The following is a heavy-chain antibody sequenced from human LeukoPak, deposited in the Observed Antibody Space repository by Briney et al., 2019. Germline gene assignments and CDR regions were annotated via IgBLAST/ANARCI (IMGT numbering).Heavy chain of an antibody. D-gene: IGHD1-26*01. J-gene: IGHJ4*02. CDR3: ASSSVILGIVGATSFDY. CDR2: ITLSVTT. CDR1: SYSISSGYY. V-gene: IGHV4-38-2*01. Sequence: SETMSLTCAVPSYSISSGYYWGWIRQPPGKGLEWIGSITLSVTTYYIPSHTSRVTILVDTSKNQFSMRLSSATAADTAVYYCASSSVILGIVGATSFDYWGQGTLVTVSS.